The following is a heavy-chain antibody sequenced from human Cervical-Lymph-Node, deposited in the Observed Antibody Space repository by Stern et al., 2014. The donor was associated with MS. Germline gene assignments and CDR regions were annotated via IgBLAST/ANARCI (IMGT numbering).Heavy chain of an antibody. J-gene: IGHJ4*02. V-gene: IGHV4-31*03. CDR2: SYHSGST. CDR3: ARSDRLWGSFDY. CDR1: GGSINTVGYY. D-gene: IGHD3-16*01. Sequence: QLQESGPGLVKPSQTLSLTCTVSGGSINTVGYYWTWIRQHPGKGLEWIGYSYHSGSTYYNQHLKRRATISVDTSKNQFSLNVTSVTAADTALYYCARSDRLWGSFDYWGQGTLVTVSS.